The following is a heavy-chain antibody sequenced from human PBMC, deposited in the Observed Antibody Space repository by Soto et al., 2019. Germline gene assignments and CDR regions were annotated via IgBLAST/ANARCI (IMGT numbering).Heavy chain of an antibody. J-gene: IGHJ5*02. CDR2: IKSKADGETK. CDR3: CVVKRLDQYSTSGYWFDP. V-gene: IGHV3-15*01. CDR1: GFTFSHAW. Sequence: PGGSLRLCCAASGFTFSHAWMSWVRQAPGKGLEWVGRIKSKADGETKDYGAPVRGRFTISRDDAKDTLYLQMNSLRIEDTAVYYCCVVKRLDQYSTSGYWFDPWGPGTLVTVSS. D-gene: IGHD2-15*01.